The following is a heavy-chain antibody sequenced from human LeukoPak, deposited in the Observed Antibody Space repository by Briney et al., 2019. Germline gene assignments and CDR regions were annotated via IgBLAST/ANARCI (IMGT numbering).Heavy chain of an antibody. J-gene: IGHJ4*02. CDR1: GFTFSSYG. V-gene: IGHV3-30*18. D-gene: IGHD1-26*01. CDR2: IAYDGSKK. Sequence: GGSLRLSCAASGFTFSSYGIHWVRQAPGKGLEWVAVIAYDGSKKYYADSVKGRFTISRDNSKNTLYLQMNSLRAEDTAVYYCAKDRPLYSGSQHFDYWGQGTLVTVSS. CDR3: AKDRPLYSGSQHFDY.